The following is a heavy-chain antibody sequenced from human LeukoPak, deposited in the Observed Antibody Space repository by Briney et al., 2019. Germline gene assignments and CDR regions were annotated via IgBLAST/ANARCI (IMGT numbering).Heavy chain of an antibody. CDR2: ISSDGDST. Sequence: GGSLRLSCSASGFIFSRYGIHWVRQAPGKGLEYVSAISSDGDSTYYADSVKGRFTISRDNSKNTLYLQMNSLTAEDTAVYYCARSQAYWGQGTLVTVSS. CDR1: GFIFSRYG. CDR3: ARSQAY. V-gene: IGHV3-64*04. J-gene: IGHJ4*02.